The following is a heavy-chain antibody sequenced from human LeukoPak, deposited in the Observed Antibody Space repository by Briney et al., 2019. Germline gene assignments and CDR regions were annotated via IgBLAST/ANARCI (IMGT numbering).Heavy chain of an antibody. J-gene: IGHJ4*02. CDR3: ARGRSSIYFDY. Sequence: SETLSLTCAVYGGSFSGYYWSWIRQPPGKGLEWIGYIYYSGSTCYNPSLKSRVTISVDTSKNQFSLKLSSVTAADTAVYYCARGRSSIYFDYWGQGTLVTVSS. CDR2: IYYSGST. CDR1: GGSFSGYY. D-gene: IGHD2-2*01. V-gene: IGHV4-30-4*08.